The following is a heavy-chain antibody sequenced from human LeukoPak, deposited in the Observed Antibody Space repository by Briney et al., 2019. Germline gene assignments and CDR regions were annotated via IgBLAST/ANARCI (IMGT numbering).Heavy chain of an antibody. CDR3: ARVIGYSSGWYEGGSFDY. V-gene: IGHV1-18*01. J-gene: IGHJ4*02. CDR1: GYTFTSYG. Sequence: ASVKVSCKASGYTFTSYGISWVRQAPGQGLEWTGWISAYNGNTNYAQKLQGRVTMTTDTSTSTAYMELRSLRSDDTAVYYCARVIGYSSGWYEGGSFDYWGQGTLVTVSS. D-gene: IGHD6-19*01. CDR2: ISAYNGNT.